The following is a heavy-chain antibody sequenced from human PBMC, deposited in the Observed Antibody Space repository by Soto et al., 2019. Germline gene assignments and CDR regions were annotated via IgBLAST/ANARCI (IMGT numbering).Heavy chain of an antibody. CDR2: IDPSDSYT. V-gene: IGHV5-10-1*01. Sequence: EVQLVQSGAEVKRLGESLRISCKGSGYRFTSYWITWVRQLPVKGLEWMGRIDPSDSYTTYSPSFQGHITISADKSISTAYLQWSSLKASDTAVYYCARHEGVPAADGLDVWGQGTTVTVSS. D-gene: IGHD2-2*01. CDR3: ARHEGVPAADGLDV. J-gene: IGHJ6*02. CDR1: GYRFTSYW.